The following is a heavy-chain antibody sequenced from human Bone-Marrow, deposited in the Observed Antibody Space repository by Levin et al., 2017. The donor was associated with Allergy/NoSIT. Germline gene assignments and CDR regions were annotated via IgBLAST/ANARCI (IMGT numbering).Heavy chain of an antibody. CDR1: GFTFSSYA. J-gene: IGHJ5*02. D-gene: IGHD3-10*01. CDR3: AKDSSYYGSGGFSP. CDR2: ISGSGGST. Sequence: GESLKISCAASGFTFSSYAMSWVRQAPGKGLEWASAISGSGGSTYYADSVKGRFTISRDNSKNTLYLQMNSLRAEDTAVYYCAKDSSYYGSGGFSPWGQGTLVTVSS. V-gene: IGHV3-23*01.